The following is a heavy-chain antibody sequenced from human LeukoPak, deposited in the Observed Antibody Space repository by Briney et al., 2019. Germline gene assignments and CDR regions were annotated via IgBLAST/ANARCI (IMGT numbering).Heavy chain of an antibody. Sequence: PSETLSLTCTVSGGSIRSSSYYWGWIRQPPGKGLEWIGNIYYSGSTYYNPSLKSRVTISVDTSKNQFSLKLSSVTAADTAVYYCARHGGWGWDCYFDYWGQGTLVTVSS. CDR2: IYYSGST. CDR3: ARHGGWGWDCYFDY. V-gene: IGHV4-39*01. D-gene: IGHD1-26*01. CDR1: GGSIRSSSYY. J-gene: IGHJ4*02.